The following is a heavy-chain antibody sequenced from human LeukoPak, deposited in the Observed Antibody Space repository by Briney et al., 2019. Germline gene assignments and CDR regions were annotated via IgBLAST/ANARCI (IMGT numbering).Heavy chain of an antibody. CDR3: TRAHCTTTTCYPHDS. J-gene: IGHJ4*02. V-gene: IGHV1-2*02. D-gene: IGHD2-2*01. CDR1: GYIFTDYY. Sequence: GASVKVSCKASGYIFTDYYIHWVRQAPGQGLEWMGWVNPKTGGTNYAQVFQGRVTVTRDTSITTAYMELSRLRYDDTAIYYCTRAHCTTTTCYPHDSWGQGTLVTVSS. CDR2: VNPKTGGT.